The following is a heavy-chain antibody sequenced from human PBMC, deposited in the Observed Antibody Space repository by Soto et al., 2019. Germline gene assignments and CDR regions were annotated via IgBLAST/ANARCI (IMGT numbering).Heavy chain of an antibody. CDR1: GGSISSSSYY. Sequence: QLQLQESGPGLVKPSETLSLTCTVSGGSISSSSYYWGWIRQPPGKGLEWIGSIYYGGSTYYNPSLKSRVTISVDTSKNQFSLKLSSVTAAHTAVYYCATHEYGDLTFCYWGQGTLATVSS. CDR2: IYYGGST. D-gene: IGHD4-17*01. CDR3: ATHEYGDLTFCY. J-gene: IGHJ4*02. V-gene: IGHV4-39*01.